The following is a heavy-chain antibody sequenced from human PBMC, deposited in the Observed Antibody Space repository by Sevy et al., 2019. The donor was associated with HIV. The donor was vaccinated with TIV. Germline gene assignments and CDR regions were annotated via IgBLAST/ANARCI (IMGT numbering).Heavy chain of an antibody. CDR1: GYTFTGYY. CDR3: ASAGWYGYWSGTGYGMDV. J-gene: IGHJ6*02. D-gene: IGHD3-3*01. CDR2: INPNSGGT. V-gene: IGHV1-2*02. Sequence: ASVKVSCKASGYTFTGYYMHWVRQAPGQGLAWMGWINPNSGGTKYAQKFQGRVTMTRDTSSSKAYMELSRLRSYGAGWYACASAGWYGYWSGTGYGMDVWGQGTTVTVSS.